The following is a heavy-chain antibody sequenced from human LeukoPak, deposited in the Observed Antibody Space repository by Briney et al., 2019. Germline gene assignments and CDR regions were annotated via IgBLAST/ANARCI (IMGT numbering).Heavy chain of an antibody. V-gene: IGHV3-23*01. J-gene: IGHJ4*02. CDR2: ISGSGDNT. CDR1: GFTFSSYG. D-gene: IGHD3-22*01. CDR3: AKGSYYDRSGSFYFDY. Sequence: GGSLRLSCAASGFTFSSYGMSWVRQAPGKGLEWVSGISGSGDNTYYADSVKGRFTISRDNSKNTLYVQVNSLGTEETGAYYWAKGSYYDRSGSFYFDYWGQGNLVTVSS.